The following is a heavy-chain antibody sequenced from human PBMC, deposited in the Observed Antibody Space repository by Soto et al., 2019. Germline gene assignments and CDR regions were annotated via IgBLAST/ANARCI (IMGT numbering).Heavy chain of an antibody. V-gene: IGHV1-69*06. Sequence: SVEVSCRASGGSFSSYSITWVRQAPGQGLEWIGEIMTIFETTKYAQKFQGRVTITADKSTTTAYMELSSLRSEDTAVYYCARSIGVPAAIRGAFYQYGMEVGDQGTTVTVSS. D-gene: IGHD2-2*02. CDR2: IMTIFETT. CDR1: GGSFSSYS. CDR3: ARSIGVPAAIRGAFYQYGMEV. J-gene: IGHJ6*02.